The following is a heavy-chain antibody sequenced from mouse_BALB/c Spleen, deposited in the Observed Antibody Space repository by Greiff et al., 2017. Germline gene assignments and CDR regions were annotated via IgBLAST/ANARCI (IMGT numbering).Heavy chain of an antibody. J-gene: IGHJ4*01. CDR1: GFTFSSYA. CDR3: TTVVAEGAMDY. CDR2: ISSGGST. V-gene: IGHV5-6-5*01. D-gene: IGHD1-1*01. Sequence: EVKLMESGGGLVKPGGSLKLSCAASGFTFSSYAMSWVRQTPEKRLEWVASISSGGSTYYPDSVKGRFTISRDNARNILYLQMSSLRSEDTAMYYCTTVVAEGAMDYWGQGTSVTVSS.